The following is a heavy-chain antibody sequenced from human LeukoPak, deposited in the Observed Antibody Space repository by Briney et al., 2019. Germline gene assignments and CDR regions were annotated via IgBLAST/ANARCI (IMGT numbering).Heavy chain of an antibody. Sequence: GGSLRLSCADSGVTFRRYAMCWGRQAPGKGVEWVSDISGSGGSTNYADSVKGGVTISRDNTKNTLYMQKNRLRDEETGVYNCAKESPLVVAAPSFYYWGQETLVTLSS. CDR3: AKESPLVVAAPSFYY. CDR2: ISGSGGST. J-gene: IGHJ4*02. V-gene: IGHV3-23*01. D-gene: IGHD2-15*01. CDR1: GVTFRRYA.